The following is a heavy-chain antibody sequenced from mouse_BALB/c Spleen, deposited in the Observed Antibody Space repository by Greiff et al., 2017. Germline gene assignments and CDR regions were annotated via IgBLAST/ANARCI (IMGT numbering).Heavy chain of an antibody. CDR1: GFTFSDYY. CDR2: ISDGGSYT. V-gene: IGHV5-4*02. D-gene: IGHD1-1*01. CDR3: ASDYYGSSFDY. J-gene: IGHJ2*01. Sequence: EVQLVESGGGLVKPGGSLKLSCAASGFTFSDYYMYWVRQTPEKRLEWVATISDGGSYTYYPDSVKGRFTISRDNAKNNLYLQMSSLKSEDTAMYYCASDYYGSSFDYWGQGTTLTVSS.